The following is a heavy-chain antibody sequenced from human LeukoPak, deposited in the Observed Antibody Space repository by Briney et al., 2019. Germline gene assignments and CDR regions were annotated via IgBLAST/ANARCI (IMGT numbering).Heavy chain of an antibody. CDR3: ATSIVVVPAASDY. V-gene: IGHV1-8*01. J-gene: IGHJ4*02. Sequence: ASVKVSCKASGYTFTSYDINWVRQATGQGLEWMGWMNPNSGSTGYAQKFQGRVTMTRNTSISTAYMELSSLRSEDTAVYYCATSIVVVPAASDYWGQGTLVTVSS. CDR1: GYTFTSYD. D-gene: IGHD2-2*01. CDR2: MNPNSGST.